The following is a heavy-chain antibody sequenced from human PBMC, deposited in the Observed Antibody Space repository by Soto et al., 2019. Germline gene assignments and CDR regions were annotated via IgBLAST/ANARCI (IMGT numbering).Heavy chain of an antibody. CDR2: IYYSGTT. D-gene: IGHD6-19*01. Sequence: TSETLSLTCTVSGVSITSSSSDYCGWIRQPPGKGLEWIGSIYYSGTTYYNPSLKSRVTITRDTSASTAYMELSSLRSEDTAVYYCARWEEQWLALDYWGQGTLVTVSS. CDR1: GVSITSSSSDY. J-gene: IGHJ4*02. CDR3: ARWEEQWLALDY. V-gene: IGHV4-39*01.